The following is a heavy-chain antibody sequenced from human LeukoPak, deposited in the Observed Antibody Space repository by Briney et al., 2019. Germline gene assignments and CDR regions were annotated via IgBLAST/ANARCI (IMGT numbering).Heavy chain of an antibody. J-gene: IGHJ4*02. V-gene: IGHV3-21*01. CDR1: GFTFRSYA. CDR3: ARGNSDYDHDY. D-gene: IGHD5-12*01. CDR2: ISTTSRYI. Sequence: GGSLRLSCAASGFTFRSYAMNWVRQAPGKGLEWVSSISTTSRYIYYADSVQGRFTVTRDNAKNSLSLQMNSLRADDTAVYYCARGNSDYDHDYWGQGTLVTVSS.